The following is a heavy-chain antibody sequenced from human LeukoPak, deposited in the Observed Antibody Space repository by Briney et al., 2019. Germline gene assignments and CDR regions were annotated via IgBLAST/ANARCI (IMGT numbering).Heavy chain of an antibody. CDR1: GGSFSGYY. J-gene: IGHJ4*02. CDR3: AREVRDGYNYFDY. V-gene: IGHV4-34*01. D-gene: IGHD5-24*01. CDR2: INHSGST. Sequence: SETLSLTCAVYGGSFSGYYWSWIRQPPGKGLEWIGEINHSGSTNYNPSLKSRVTISVDTSKNQFSLKLSSVTAADTAVYYCAREVRDGYNYFDYWGQGTLVTVSS.